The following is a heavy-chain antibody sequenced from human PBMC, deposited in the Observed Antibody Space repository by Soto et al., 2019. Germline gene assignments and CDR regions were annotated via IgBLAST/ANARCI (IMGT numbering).Heavy chain of an antibody. CDR2: IIPIFGTA. V-gene: IGHV1-69*06. CDR3: ASRYCSSTSCYLSYYYYGMDV. Sequence: SVKVSCKASGGTFSSYAISWVRQAPGQGLEWMGGIIPIFGTANYAQKFQGRVTITADKSTSTAYMELSSLRSEDTAVYYCASRYCSSTSCYLSYYYYGMDVWGQGTTVTVSS. D-gene: IGHD2-2*01. J-gene: IGHJ6*02. CDR1: GGTFSSYA.